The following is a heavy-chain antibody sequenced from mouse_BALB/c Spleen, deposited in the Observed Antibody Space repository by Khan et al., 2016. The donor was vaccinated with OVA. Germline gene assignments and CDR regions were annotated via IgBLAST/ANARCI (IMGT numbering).Heavy chain of an antibody. CDR1: GYSITSDYA. CDR3: ARSLYYSYGYGLDY. CDR2: ISSSGSA. Sequence: EVKLLESGPGLVKPSQSLSLTCTVTGYSITSDYAWNCLRQFPGDRLEWMGYISSSGSASYNPSLKSRISITRDTSKNQFFLQLKSVTTEDTATYFCARSLYYSYGYGLDYWGRGSSVTVSS. V-gene: IGHV3-2*02. D-gene: IGHD2-14*01. J-gene: IGHJ4*01.